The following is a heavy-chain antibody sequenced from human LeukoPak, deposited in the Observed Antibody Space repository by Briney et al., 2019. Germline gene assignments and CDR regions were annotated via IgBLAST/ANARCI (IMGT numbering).Heavy chain of an antibody. D-gene: IGHD2-15*01. J-gene: IGHJ2*01. CDR3: ARGYCSGGSCYGPDYWYFDL. CDR1: GGSISSYY. V-gene: IGHV4-59*12. Sequence: PSETLSLTCTVSGGSISSYYWSWIRQPPGKGLEWIAYISDIGSINYNPSLKSRVTISLDRSKNQFSLKLSSVTAADTAVYYCARGYCSGGSCYGPDYWYFDLWGRGTLVTVSS. CDR2: ISDIGSI.